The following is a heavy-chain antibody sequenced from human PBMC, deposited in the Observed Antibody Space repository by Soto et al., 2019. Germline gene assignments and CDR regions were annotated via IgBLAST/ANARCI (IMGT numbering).Heavy chain of an antibody. D-gene: IGHD3-22*01. Sequence: LRLSCAASGFTFSSYSMNWVRQAPGKGLEWVSSISSSSSYIYYADSVKGRFTISRDNAKNSLYLQMNSLRAEDTAVYYCARLPLYYYDSSGYYPDYYYGMDVWGQGTTVTVSS. CDR1: GFTFSSYS. CDR3: ARLPLYYYDSSGYYPDYYYGMDV. J-gene: IGHJ6*02. V-gene: IGHV3-21*01. CDR2: ISSSSSYI.